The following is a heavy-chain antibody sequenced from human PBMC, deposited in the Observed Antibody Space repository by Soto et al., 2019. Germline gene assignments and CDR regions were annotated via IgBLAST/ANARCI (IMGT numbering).Heavy chain of an antibody. CDR3: ARAPMVLTQSYFDS. V-gene: IGHV4-59*01. D-gene: IGHD3-22*01. CDR2: ISSSGNT. Sequence: SETLSLTCTVSDGSISNFYWSWIRQPPGKGLEWIGYISSSGNTNYNPSLKSRVSISVDTSKNQFSLNLTSVTAADTGVYYCARAPMVLTQSYFDSWGQGTPVTVSS. CDR1: DGSISNFY. J-gene: IGHJ4*02.